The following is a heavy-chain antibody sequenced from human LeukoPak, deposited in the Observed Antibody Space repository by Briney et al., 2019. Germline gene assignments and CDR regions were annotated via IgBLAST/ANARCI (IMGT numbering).Heavy chain of an antibody. CDR1: GGTFSSYA. D-gene: IGHD5-18*01. CDR3: ARGDTAMLEDY. Sequence: SVKVSCKASGGTFSSYAISWMRQAPGQGLKWMGRIIPILGIANYAQKFQGRVTITADKSTSTAYMERSSLRSEDTAVYYCARGDTAMLEDYWGQGTLVTVSS. V-gene: IGHV1-69*04. J-gene: IGHJ4*02. CDR2: IIPILGIA.